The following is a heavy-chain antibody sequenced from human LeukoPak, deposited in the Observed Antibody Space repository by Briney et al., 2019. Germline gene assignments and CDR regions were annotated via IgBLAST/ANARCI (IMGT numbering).Heavy chain of an antibody. CDR2: INPNSGGT. CDR3: ARDRDTAMVDDAFDI. CDR1: GYTFTGYY. V-gene: IGHV1-2*06. D-gene: IGHD5-18*01. J-gene: IGHJ3*02. Sequence: ASVKASCKASGYTFTGYYMHWVRQAPGQGLEWMGRINPNSGGTNYAQKFQGRVTMTRDTSISTAYMELSRLRSDDTAVYYCARDRDTAMVDDAFDIWGQGTMVTVSS.